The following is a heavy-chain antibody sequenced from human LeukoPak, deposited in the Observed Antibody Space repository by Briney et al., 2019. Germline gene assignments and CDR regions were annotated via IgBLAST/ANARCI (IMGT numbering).Heavy chain of an antibody. CDR2: MNLNSGNT. CDR1: GYTFTSYD. D-gene: IGHD2-15*01. J-gene: IGHJ6*02. V-gene: IGHV1-8*01. Sequence: ASVKVSCKASGYTFTSYDINWVRQATGQGLEWMGWMNLNSGNTGYAQKFQGRVTMTRNTSISTAYMELSSLRSEDTAVYYCARGPGYCSGGSCYSWGGYYYYYGMDVWGQGTTVTVSS. CDR3: ARGPGYCSGGSCYSWGGYYYYYGMDV.